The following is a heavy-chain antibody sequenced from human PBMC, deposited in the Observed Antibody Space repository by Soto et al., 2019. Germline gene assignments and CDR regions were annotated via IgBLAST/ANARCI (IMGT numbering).Heavy chain of an antibody. CDR3: ARGYGSGSYYNGNWFDP. Sequence: QVQLVQSGAEVKKPGSSVKVSCKASGGTFSSYAISWVRQAPGQGLEWMGGIIPIFGTANYAQKFQGRVTMTADESTSTADMELSSLRSEDTAVYYWARGYGSGSYYNGNWFDPWGQGTLVTVSS. CDR2: IIPIFGTA. V-gene: IGHV1-69*01. D-gene: IGHD3-10*01. CDR1: GGTFSSYA. J-gene: IGHJ5*02.